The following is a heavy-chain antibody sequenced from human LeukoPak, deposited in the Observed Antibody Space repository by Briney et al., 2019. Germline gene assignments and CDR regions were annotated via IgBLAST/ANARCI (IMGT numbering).Heavy chain of an antibody. CDR3: ARVLSDYPYYYYGMDV. J-gene: IGHJ6*02. CDR2: IYYSGST. CDR1: GGSISSGDYY. V-gene: IGHV4-30-4*01. Sequence: SETLSLTCTVSGGSISSGDYYWSWIRQPPGKGLERIGYIYYSGSTYYNPSLKSRVTISVDTSKNQFSLKLSSVTAADTAVYYCARVLSDYPYYYYGMDVWGQGTTVTVSS. D-gene: IGHD1-26*01.